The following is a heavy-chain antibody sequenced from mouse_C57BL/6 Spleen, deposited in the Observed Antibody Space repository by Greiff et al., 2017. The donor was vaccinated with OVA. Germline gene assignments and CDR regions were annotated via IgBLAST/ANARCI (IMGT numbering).Heavy chain of an antibody. D-gene: IGHD1-1*01. Sequence: QVQLQQSGPELVKPGASVQFSCKASGYAFSSSWLNWVKQRPGKGLEWIGRIYPGDGDTNYNGKFKGTATLPADKSSSTAYMQLSSLTSENSAVYVFARGNYYSSSIAMDYWGQGTSVTVSS. J-gene: IGHJ4*01. V-gene: IGHV1-82*01. CDR2: IYPGDGDT. CDR3: ARGNYYSSSIAMDY. CDR1: GYAFSSSW.